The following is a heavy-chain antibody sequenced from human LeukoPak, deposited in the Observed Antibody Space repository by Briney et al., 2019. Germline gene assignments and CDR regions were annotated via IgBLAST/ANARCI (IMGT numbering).Heavy chain of an antibody. V-gene: IGHV4-39*07. D-gene: IGHD3-10*01. CDR2: IYYSGNT. Sequence: PSETLSLTCTVSGGSISTNVYYWGWICQPPGKGLEWIGSIYYSGNTYYNPSLKSRVTISVDTSKNQFSLKLSSVTAADTAVYYCARAAKRRITMVRGVPYYFDYWGQGTLVTVSS. CDR3: ARAAKRRITMVRGVPYYFDY. J-gene: IGHJ4*02. CDR1: GGSISTNVYY.